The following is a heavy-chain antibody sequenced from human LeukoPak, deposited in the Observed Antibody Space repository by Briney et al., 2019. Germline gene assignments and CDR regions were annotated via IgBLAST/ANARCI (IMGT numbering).Heavy chain of an antibody. CDR2: INPSGGST. Sequence: ASVKVSCKASGYTFTSNYIHWVRQAPGQGLEWMGIINPSGGSTSYAQKFQGRVTMTRDTSTSTVYTELSSLRSEDTAVYYCASGDDFWSGSTRGFDPWGQGTLVTVSS. CDR3: ASGDDFWSGSTRGFDP. D-gene: IGHD3-3*01. CDR1: GYTFTSNY. V-gene: IGHV1-46*01. J-gene: IGHJ5*02.